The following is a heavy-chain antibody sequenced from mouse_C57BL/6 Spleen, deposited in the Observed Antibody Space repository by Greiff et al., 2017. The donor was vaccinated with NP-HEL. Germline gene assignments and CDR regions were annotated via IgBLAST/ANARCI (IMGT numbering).Heavy chain of an antibody. J-gene: IGHJ2*01. Sequence: LVESGPELVKPGASVKISCKASGYTFTDYYINWVKQRPGQGLEWIGWIYPGSGNTKYNEKFKGKATLTVDTSSSTAYMQLSSLTSEDSAVYFCARGGHYGPDGYFDYWGQGTTLTVSS. CDR3: ARGGHYGPDGYFDY. CDR1: GYTFTDYY. D-gene: IGHD1-1*02. CDR2: IYPGSGNT. V-gene: IGHV1-84*01.